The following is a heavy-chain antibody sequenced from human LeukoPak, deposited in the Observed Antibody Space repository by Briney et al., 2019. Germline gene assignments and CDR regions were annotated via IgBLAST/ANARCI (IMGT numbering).Heavy chain of an antibody. D-gene: IGHD1-26*01. J-gene: IGHJ4*02. CDR2: INWNGGST. V-gene: IGHV3-20*04. CDR3: ARGSGANLYTYSFHY. Sequence: PGGSLRLSCAASGFTFDDYAMSWVRQAPGKGPEWVSGINWNGGSTSYADSVKGRFTISRDNAKNSLYLQMNSLRAEDTALYYCARGSGANLYTYSFHYWGQGTLVTVSS. CDR1: GFTFDDYA.